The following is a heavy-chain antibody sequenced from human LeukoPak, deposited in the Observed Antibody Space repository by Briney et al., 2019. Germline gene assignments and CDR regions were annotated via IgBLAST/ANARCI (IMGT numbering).Heavy chain of an antibody. CDR2: IIPIFGTA. D-gene: IGHD3-3*01. CDR1: GGTFSSYA. CDR3: ARGGYDFWSGYYTEGYNWFDP. J-gene: IGHJ5*02. Sequence: SVKVSCKASGGTFSSYAISWVRQAPGQGLEWMGGIIPIFGTANYAQKFQGRVTITADESTSTAYMELSSLRSEDTAVYYCARGGYDFWSGYYTEGYNWFDPWGQGTLVPSPQ. V-gene: IGHV1-69*13.